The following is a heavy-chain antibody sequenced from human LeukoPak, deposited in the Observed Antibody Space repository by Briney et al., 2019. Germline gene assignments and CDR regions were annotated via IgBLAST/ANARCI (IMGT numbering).Heavy chain of an antibody. J-gene: IGHJ4*02. Sequence: ASVKVSCKASGYTFTGYYMHWVRQAPGQGLEWMGWINPNSGGTNYAQKFQGRVTMTRDTSISTAYMELSRLRSDDTAVYYCAREKGVDTAMADWGQGTLVTVSP. CDR2: INPNSGGT. CDR3: AREKGVDTAMAD. CDR1: GYTFTGYY. D-gene: IGHD5-18*01. V-gene: IGHV1-2*02.